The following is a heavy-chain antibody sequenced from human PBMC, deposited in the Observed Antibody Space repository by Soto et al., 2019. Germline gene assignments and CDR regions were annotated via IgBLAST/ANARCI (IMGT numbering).Heavy chain of an antibody. Sequence: QVQLVQSGAEVKKPGASVKVSCKATGYTFTSYGISWVRQAPGQGLEWMGWISNHNGGTNYAPKLQDRVTLTTDISTSTAYIEMRSLTSDDTTVYYCARDISYGSGTSYGYWGQGTLVTVSS. V-gene: IGHV1-18*01. CDR2: ISNHNGGT. CDR1: GYTFTSYG. D-gene: IGHD3-10*01. J-gene: IGHJ4*02. CDR3: ARDISYGSGTSYGY.